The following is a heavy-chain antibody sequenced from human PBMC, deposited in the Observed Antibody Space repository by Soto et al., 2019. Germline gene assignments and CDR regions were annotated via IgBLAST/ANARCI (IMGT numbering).Heavy chain of an antibody. V-gene: IGHV3-66*01. CDR3: ARATTLVRGPILHAFDI. CDR1: GFTVSSNY. J-gene: IGHJ3*02. Sequence: EVQLLESGGGLVQPGGSLRLSCAASGFTVSSNYMSWVRQAPGKGLEWVSVIYSGGSTYYADSVKGRFTISRDNSKNTLYLQMNSLRAEDTAVYYCARATTLVRGPILHAFDIWGQGTMVTVSS. D-gene: IGHD3-10*01. CDR2: IYSGGST.